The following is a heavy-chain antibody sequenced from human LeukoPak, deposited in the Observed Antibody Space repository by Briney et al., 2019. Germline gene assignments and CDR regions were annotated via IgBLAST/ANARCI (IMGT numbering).Heavy chain of an antibody. V-gene: IGHV4-39*01. CDR1: GGSISSSSYL. Sequence: PSETLSLTCTVSGGSISSSSYLWGWIRQPPGKGLEWIGNIYYSGSTYYNPSLKSRVTISLDTSKNQFSLKLSSVTAADTAVYYCARAAEIGGFGSHIPIYWGQGTLVTVSS. J-gene: IGHJ4*02. CDR2: IYYSGST. D-gene: IGHD3-10*01. CDR3: ARAAEIGGFGSHIPIY.